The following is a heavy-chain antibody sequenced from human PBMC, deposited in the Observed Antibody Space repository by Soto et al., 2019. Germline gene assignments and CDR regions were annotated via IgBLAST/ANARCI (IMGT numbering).Heavy chain of an antibody. V-gene: IGHV3-66*01. J-gene: IGHJ4*02. CDR3: ARGAQWLVYFDY. Sequence: GGSLRLSCAASGFTVSNNYMTWVRQAPGKGLECVSLIYSGGSTFYADSVKGRFTISRDHSKNTLYLQMNSLRVEDTAVYYCARGAQWLVYFDYWGQGTLVTVSS. D-gene: IGHD6-19*01. CDR1: GFTVSNNY. CDR2: IYSGGST.